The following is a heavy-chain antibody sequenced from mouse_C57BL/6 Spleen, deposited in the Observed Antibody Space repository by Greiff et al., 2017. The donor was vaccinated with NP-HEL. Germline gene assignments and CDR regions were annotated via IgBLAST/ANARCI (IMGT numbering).Heavy chain of an antibody. CDR3: TRNGNYVLDY. V-gene: IGHV6-6*01. J-gene: IGHJ2*01. D-gene: IGHD2-1*01. Sequence: EVHLVESGGGLVQPGGSMKLSCAASGFTFSDAWMDWVRQSPEKGLEWVAEIRNKANNHATYYAESVKGRFTISRDDSKSSVYLQMNSLRAEDTGIYYCTRNGNYVLDYWGQGTTLTVSS. CDR1: GFTFSDAW. CDR2: IRNKANNHAT.